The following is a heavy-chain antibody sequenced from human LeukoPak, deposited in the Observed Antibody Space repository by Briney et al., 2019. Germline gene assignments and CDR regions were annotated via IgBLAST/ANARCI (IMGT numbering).Heavy chain of an antibody. V-gene: IGHV4-59*01. J-gene: IGHJ5*02. CDR3: ARHGYSSGSLAWFDP. Sequence: SETLSLTCTVSGGSISGAYWSWIRQPPGKGLEWIGYIYSSGITNYNPSLKSRVTISVDTSKNQFSLKLSSVTAADTAVYYCARHGYSSGSLAWFDPWGQGTQVTVSS. D-gene: IGHD6-19*01. CDR1: GGSISGAY. CDR2: IYSSGIT.